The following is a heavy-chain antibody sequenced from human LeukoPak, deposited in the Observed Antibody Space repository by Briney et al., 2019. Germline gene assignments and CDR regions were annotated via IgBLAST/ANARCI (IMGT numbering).Heavy chain of an antibody. CDR3: AREVPHYYDSSGLDY. V-gene: IGHV1-69*01. D-gene: IGHD3-22*01. J-gene: IGHJ4*02. CDR1: GGTFSSYA. Sequence: SVKVSFKASGGTFSSYAISWVRQAPGQGLEWMGGIIPIFGTANYAQKFQGRVTITADESTSTAYMELSSLRSEDTAVYYCAREVPHYYDSSGLDYWGQGTLVTVSS. CDR2: IIPIFGTA.